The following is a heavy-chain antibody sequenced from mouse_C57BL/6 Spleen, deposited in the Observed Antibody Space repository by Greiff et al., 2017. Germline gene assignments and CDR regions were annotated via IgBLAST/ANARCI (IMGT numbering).Heavy chain of an antibody. D-gene: IGHD3-2*02. J-gene: IGHJ4*01. V-gene: IGHV1-69*01. CDR3: ARQLKQYYYAMDY. CDR1: GYTFTSYW. CDR2: IDPSDSYT. Sequence: VQLQQPGAELVMPGASVKLSCKASGYTFTSYWMHWVKQRPGQGLEWIGEIDPSDSYTNYNQKFKGKSTLTVDKSSSTAYMQLSRLTSEDSAVYYCARQLKQYYYAMDYWGQGTSVTVSS.